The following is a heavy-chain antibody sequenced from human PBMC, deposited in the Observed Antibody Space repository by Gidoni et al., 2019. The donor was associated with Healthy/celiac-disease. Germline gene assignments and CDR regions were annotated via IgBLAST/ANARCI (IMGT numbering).Heavy chain of an antibody. CDR2: IKSKTDGGTT. CDR3: TSRILWFGEG. CDR1: GFTFSNAW. Sequence: EVQLVESGGGLVKPGGSLTLACSASGFTFSNAWMSWVRQAPGKGLEWVGRIKSKTDGGTTDYAAPVKGRFTISRDDSKNTLYLQMNSLKTEDTAVYYCTSRILWFGEGWGQGTLVTVSS. D-gene: IGHD3-10*01. J-gene: IGHJ4*02. V-gene: IGHV3-15*01.